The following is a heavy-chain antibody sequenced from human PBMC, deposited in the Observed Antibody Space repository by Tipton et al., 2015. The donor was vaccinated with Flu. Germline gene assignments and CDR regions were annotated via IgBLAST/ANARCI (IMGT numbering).Heavy chain of an antibody. CDR1: GYSFIDYS. J-gene: IGHJ6*02. CDR3: ARVVPVYCYGLDV. CDR2: INPNGGGT. V-gene: IGHV1-2*06. Sequence: QAQLVQSGAEAKNPGASVKVSCKTSGYSFIDYSVHWVRQAPGQGLEWMGQINPNGGGTVYAQKPRFKGRLTVTTDTSTSTAYLELSSLTSADTAVYYCARVVPVYCYGLDVWGQGTTVTVS. D-gene: IGHD2-15*01.